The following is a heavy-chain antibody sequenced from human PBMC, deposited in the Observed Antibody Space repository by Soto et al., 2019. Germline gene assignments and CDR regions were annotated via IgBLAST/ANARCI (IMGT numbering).Heavy chain of an antibody. CDR1: GFTFSSYA. V-gene: IGHV3-30-3*01. CDR3: ATLIVVVTATNDY. CDR2: ISYDGSNK. D-gene: IGHD2-21*02. J-gene: IGHJ4*02. Sequence: GGSLRLSCAASGFTFSSYAMHWVRQAPGKGLEWVAVISYDGSNKYYADSVKGRFTISRDNSKNTLYLQMNSLRAEDTAVYYCATLIVVVTATNDYWGQGTLVTVSS.